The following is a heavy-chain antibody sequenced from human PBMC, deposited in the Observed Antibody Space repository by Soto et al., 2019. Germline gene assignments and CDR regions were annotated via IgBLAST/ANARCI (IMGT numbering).Heavy chain of an antibody. CDR1: GVSTSSDNY. CDR2: IYYSGNT. J-gene: IGHJ4*02. Sequence: LSLTCTVSGVSTSSDNYLSCIRQPPGKGLGWIGHIYYSGNTDYNPSLKSRLAISIDTSKNQFSLKLSSVTAADTAVYFCAREGGESSDGLYYFDSWGQGSLVTVSS. D-gene: IGHD3-16*01. V-gene: IGHV4-30-4*01. CDR3: AREGGESSDGLYYFDS.